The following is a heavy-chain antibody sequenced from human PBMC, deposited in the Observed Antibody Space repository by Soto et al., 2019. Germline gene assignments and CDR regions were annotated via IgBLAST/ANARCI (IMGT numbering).Heavy chain of an antibody. J-gene: IGHJ5*02. CDR1: GGTFSSYA. D-gene: IGHD3-16*02. CDR2: IIPIFGTA. V-gene: IGHV1-69*06. Sequence: QVQLVQSGAEVKKPGSSVKVSCKASGGTFSSYAINWVRQAPGQGLEWMGGIIPIFGTANYAQKFKGRVTITADKSTSTAYMELSSLRSEDTAVYYCAREGYDGYRLSWFDPWGQGTLVTVSS. CDR3: AREGYDGYRLSWFDP.